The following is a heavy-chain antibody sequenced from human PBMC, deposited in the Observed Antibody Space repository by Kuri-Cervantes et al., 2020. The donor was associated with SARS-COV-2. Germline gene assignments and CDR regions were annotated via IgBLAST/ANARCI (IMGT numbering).Heavy chain of an antibody. J-gene: IGHJ4*02. CDR2: INHTGST. CDR1: GGSFSGYY. V-gene: IGHV4-34*01. Sequence: SETLSLTCGVYGGSFSGYYWSWIRQSPGRGLEWIGEINHTGSTKYNPSLKSRVTISVDTSKNQFSLKLSSVTAADTAVYYCARHEPSTVTTLFDYWGQGTLVTVSS. D-gene: IGHD4-11*01. CDR3: ARHEPSTVTTLFDY.